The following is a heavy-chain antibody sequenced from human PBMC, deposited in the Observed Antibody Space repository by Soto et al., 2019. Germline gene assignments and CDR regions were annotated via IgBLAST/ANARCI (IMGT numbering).Heavy chain of an antibody. Sequence: GGSLSLSCAASGLTFSSYSMNWVRQAPGKGLEWVSSISSSSSYIYYADSVKGRFTISRDNAKNSLFLQMNSLRAEDTAVYYCARGGSLNWYFDLWGRGTLVTV. J-gene: IGHJ2*01. CDR3: ARGGSLNWYFDL. CDR2: ISSSSSYI. V-gene: IGHV3-21*01. CDR1: GLTFSSYS. D-gene: IGHD1-26*01.